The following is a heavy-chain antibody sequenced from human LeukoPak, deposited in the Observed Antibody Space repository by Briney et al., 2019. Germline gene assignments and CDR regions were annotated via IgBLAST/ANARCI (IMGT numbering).Heavy chain of an antibody. CDR1: GDSISGYY. D-gene: IGHD6-19*01. Sequence: PSETLSLTCTVSGDSISGYYWSWIRQPPGKGLEWIGYIYYSGSTNYNPSLKSRVTISVDASRNQFSLKLSSVTAADTAVYYCARDFTVAGYFDYWGQGTLVTVSS. V-gene: IGHV4-59*01. J-gene: IGHJ4*02. CDR2: IYYSGST. CDR3: ARDFTVAGYFDY.